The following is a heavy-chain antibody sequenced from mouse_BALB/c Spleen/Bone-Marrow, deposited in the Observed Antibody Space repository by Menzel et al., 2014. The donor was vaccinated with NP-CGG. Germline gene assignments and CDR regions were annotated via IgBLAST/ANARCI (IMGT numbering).Heavy chain of an antibody. D-gene: IGHD5-1*01. CDR1: GYTFTSYW. CDR2: INPSNGGT. V-gene: IGHV1S81*02. CDR3: TRLPH. J-gene: IGHJ4*01. Sequence: VQLQQSGSELVRPGASVKLSCKASGYTFTSYWMYWVKQRPGQGLEWIGEINPSNGGTNFNEKFKSRATLTVDKSSSTAYMQLSSLTSEDSAVYYCTRLPHWGQGTSVTVSS.